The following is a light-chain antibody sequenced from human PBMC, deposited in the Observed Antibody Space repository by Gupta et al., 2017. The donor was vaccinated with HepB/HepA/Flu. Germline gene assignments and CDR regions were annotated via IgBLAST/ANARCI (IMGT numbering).Light chain of an antibody. CDR3: QQNSSLWT. CDR1: QSVNRDY. Sequence: SVLTQSPGTLSLSQGERATLSCRASQSVNRDYLGWHQQTPGQATRLLIYGASSRATGLPERFSSGGCGKDFTLSISRLEHEDFAVYCCQQNSSLWTFGQGTKVEIK. V-gene: IGKV3-20*01. J-gene: IGKJ1*01. CDR2: GAS.